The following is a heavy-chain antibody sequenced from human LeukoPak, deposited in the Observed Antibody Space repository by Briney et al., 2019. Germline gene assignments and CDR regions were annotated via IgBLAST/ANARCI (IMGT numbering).Heavy chain of an antibody. D-gene: IGHD4-17*01. CDR1: GGTFSSYA. CDR3: ARDDYGDYAFGY. CDR2: INPSGGST. J-gene: IGHJ4*02. V-gene: IGHV1-46*01. Sequence: ASVKVSCKASGGTFSSYAISWVRQAPGQGLEWMGIINPSGGSTSYAQKFQGRVTMTRDTSTSTVYMELSSLRSEDTAVYYCARDDYGDYAFGYWGQGTLVTVSS.